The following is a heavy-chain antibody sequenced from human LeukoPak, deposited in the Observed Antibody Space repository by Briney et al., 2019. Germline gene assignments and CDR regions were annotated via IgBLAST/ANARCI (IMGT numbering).Heavy chain of an antibody. CDR2: ISGSGGST. D-gene: IGHD3-22*01. V-gene: IGHV3-23*01. CDR1: GFTFSSYA. J-gene: IGHJ3*02. CDR3: ARGALYYDSSGYSHDAFDI. Sequence: GGSLRLSCAASGFTFSSYAMSWVRQAPGKGLEWVSAISGSGGSTYYADSVKGRFTISRDNSKNTLYLQMNSLRAEDTAVYYCARGALYYDSSGYSHDAFDIWGQGTMVTVSS.